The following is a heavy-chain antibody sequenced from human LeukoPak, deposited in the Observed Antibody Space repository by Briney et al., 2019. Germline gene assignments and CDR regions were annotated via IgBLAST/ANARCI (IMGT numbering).Heavy chain of an antibody. CDR2: ISAYNGNT. CDR1: GYTFTSYG. Sequence: ASVKVSCKASGYTFTSYGISWVRQAPGQGLEWMGWISAYNGNTNYAQKLQGRVTMTTDTSTSTAYTELRSLRSDDTAVYYCARVVPAAGGDYWGQGTLVTVSS. D-gene: IGHD2-2*01. V-gene: IGHV1-18*01. J-gene: IGHJ4*02. CDR3: ARVVPAAGGDY.